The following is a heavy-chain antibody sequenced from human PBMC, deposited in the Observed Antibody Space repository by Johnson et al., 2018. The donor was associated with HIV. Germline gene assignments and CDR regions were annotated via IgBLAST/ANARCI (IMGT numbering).Heavy chain of an antibody. CDR3: ARDHSRDEALGV. Sequence: QVQLVESGGGLVKPGGSLRLSCSASGFTFSDYYITWIRQAPGKGLEWISYISSSGSTIYYADSVKGRFTSSRANSKNSLYLQMKGLRAEDTAVYYWARDHSRDEALGVWGQGTMVTVSS. CDR1: GFTFSDYY. V-gene: IGHV3-11*04. J-gene: IGHJ3*01. D-gene: IGHD5-24*01. CDR2: ISSSGSTI.